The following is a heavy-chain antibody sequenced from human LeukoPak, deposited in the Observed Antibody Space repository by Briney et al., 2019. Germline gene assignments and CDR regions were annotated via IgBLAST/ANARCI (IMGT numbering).Heavy chain of an antibody. Sequence: SETLSLTCAVSGYSISSGYYWGWIRQPPGKGLEWIGSIYHSGSTYYNPSLKSRVTISVDTSKNQFSLKLSSVTAADTAVYYCARDISGGVYGDYGWGQGTLVAVSS. CDR2: IYHSGST. J-gene: IGHJ4*02. CDR3: ARDISGGVYGDYG. V-gene: IGHV4-38-2*02. D-gene: IGHD4-17*01. CDR1: GYSISSGYY.